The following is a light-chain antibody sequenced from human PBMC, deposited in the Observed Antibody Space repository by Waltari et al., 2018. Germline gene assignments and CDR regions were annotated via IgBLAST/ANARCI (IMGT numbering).Light chain of an antibody. CDR2: LVS. CDR3: MQGIQTPT. Sequence: DIVMTQSPLSLPVTPGEPASISCRSSQSLLHSDGYNSLDWYLQKPGQSPQLLIYLVSKRASGVPDRFSGSGAGTEFTLKSSRVEAGDVGIYYCMQGIQTPTFGQGTKVELK. J-gene: IGKJ1*01. CDR1: QSLLHSDGYNS. V-gene: IGKV2-28*01.